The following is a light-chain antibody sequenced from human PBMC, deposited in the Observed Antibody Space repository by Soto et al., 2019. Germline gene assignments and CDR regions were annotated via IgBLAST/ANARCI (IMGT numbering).Light chain of an antibody. CDR2: GAS. V-gene: IGKV3-20*01. CDR1: QSVRSS. CDR3: QQYGSSPFT. Sequence: TQSPSFLSAAVGDRVTLFCRASQSVRSSLAWYQQKPGQGPRLLIYGASTRATGIPPRFSGSGSGTDFTLTISRLEPEDLAVYYCQQYGSSPFTFGPGTKVDIK. J-gene: IGKJ3*01.